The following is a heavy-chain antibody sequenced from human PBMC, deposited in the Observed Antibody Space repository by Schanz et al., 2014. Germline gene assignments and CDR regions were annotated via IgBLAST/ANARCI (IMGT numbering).Heavy chain of an antibody. CDR1: GASISSGGYY. CDR2: ISYSGST. D-gene: IGHD3-16*01. J-gene: IGHJ5*02. V-gene: IGHV4-31*03. CDR3: ARVGRNSYGFTSRFDA. Sequence: QVQLQESGPGLAKPSQTLSLTCTVSGASISSGGYYWDWIRLLPGKGLEWIGYISYSGSTSFNPSLKSRLTMSVDTSKNQFSLRLSSVTAADTAMYYCARVGRNSYGFTSRFDAWGQGTLVAVSS.